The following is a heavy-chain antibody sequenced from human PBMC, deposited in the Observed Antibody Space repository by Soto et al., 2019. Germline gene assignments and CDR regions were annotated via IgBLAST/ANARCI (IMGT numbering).Heavy chain of an antibody. J-gene: IGHJ5*02. CDR1: GGSISSGGYY. V-gene: IGHV4-31*03. Sequence: QVQLQESGTGLVKPSQTLSLTCTVSGGSISSGGYYWSWIRQHPGKGLEWIGYIYYSGSTYYNPSHKSRVTISVDTSKNQFSLKLSSVTAADTAVYYCARTSYDSSGTAADPWGQGTLVTVSS. CDR2: IYYSGST. CDR3: ARTSYDSSGTAADP. D-gene: IGHD3-22*01.